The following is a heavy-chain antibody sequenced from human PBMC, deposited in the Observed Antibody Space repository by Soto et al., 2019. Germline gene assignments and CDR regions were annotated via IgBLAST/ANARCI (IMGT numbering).Heavy chain of an antibody. CDR2: INPSGGST. V-gene: IGHV1-46*01. Sequence: ASVKVSCKASGYTFTSYYMHWVRQAPGQGLEWMGIINPSGGSTSYARKFQGRVTMTRDTSTSTVYMELSSLRSEDTAVYYCERGKLRGVSYYYGMDVWGQGTTVTVS. J-gene: IGHJ6*02. D-gene: IGHD3-3*01. CDR3: ERGKLRGVSYYYGMDV. CDR1: GYTFTSYY.